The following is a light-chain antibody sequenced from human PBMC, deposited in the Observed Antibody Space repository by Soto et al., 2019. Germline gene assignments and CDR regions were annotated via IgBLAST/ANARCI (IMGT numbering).Light chain of an antibody. CDR1: QGIRNG. V-gene: IGKV1-6*01. CDR2: AAS. Sequence: AIQMTQSPSSLSASVGDRVTITCRASQGIRNGLGWYQQKPGKAPKLLIYAASTLHSGVPSRFSGSGSGTEFXLTISSLQPEDFATYYCLQDDTYPLTFGGGTKVEIK. CDR3: LQDDTYPLT. J-gene: IGKJ4*01.